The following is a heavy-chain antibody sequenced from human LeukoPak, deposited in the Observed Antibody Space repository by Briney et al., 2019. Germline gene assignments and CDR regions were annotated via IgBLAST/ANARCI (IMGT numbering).Heavy chain of an antibody. CDR2: SRSKGFRRTT. CDR1: VFTFGDYP. V-gene: IGHV3-49*04. CDR3: TRMDDIVVVPGPTVYFYYYMDV. J-gene: IGHJ6*03. D-gene: IGHD2-2*01. Sequence: GGALRLSCSASVFTFGDYPMSWVRQAPGKGLEWVGFSRSKGFRRTTEYAASVKGRSTISGDESQDIAYLQMDSLRTEDTGVYYCTRMDDIVVVPGPTVYFYYYMDVWGKGTTVTVSS.